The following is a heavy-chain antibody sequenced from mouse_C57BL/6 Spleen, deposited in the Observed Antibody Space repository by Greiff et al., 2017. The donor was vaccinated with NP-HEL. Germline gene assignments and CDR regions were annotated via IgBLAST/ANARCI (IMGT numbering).Heavy chain of an antibody. Sequence: EVQGVESGGGLVQPGGSLKLSCAASGFTFSDYYMYWVRQTPEKRLEWVAYISNGGGSTYYPDTVKGRFTISRDNAKNTLYLQMSRLKSEDTAMYYCARPLYDYDDYYAMDYWGQGTSVTVSS. V-gene: IGHV5-12*01. CDR3: ARPLYDYDDYYAMDY. D-gene: IGHD2-4*01. CDR2: ISNGGGST. CDR1: GFTFSDYY. J-gene: IGHJ4*01.